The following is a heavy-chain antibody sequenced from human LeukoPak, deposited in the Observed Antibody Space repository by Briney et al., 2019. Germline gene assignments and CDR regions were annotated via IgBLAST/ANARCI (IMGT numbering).Heavy chain of an antibody. Sequence: GGSLRLSCAASGFTFSSYAMHWVRQAPGKGLEWVSYISSSSSTIYYADSVKGRFTISRDNAKNSLYLQMNSLRAEDTAVYYCARGGGADDYWGQGTLVTVSS. J-gene: IGHJ4*02. CDR2: ISSSSSTI. CDR1: GFTFSSYA. V-gene: IGHV3-48*04. D-gene: IGHD3-16*01. CDR3: ARGGGADDY.